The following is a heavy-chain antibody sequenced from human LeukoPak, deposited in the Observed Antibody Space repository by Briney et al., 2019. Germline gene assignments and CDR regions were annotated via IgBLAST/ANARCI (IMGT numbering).Heavy chain of an antibody. V-gene: IGHV1-18*04. D-gene: IGHD2-2*01. CDR2: ISAYNGNT. CDR3: ARGKECSSAYCPLGY. CDR1: GYNFTNFG. J-gene: IGHJ4*02. Sequence: GASVKVSCKASGYNFTNFGISWVRQAPGQGLEWMAWISAYNGNTNYARKFQDRVTMTTDTSTTTAYMELRSLRADDTALYYCARGKECSSAYCPLGYWGQGTLVTVSS.